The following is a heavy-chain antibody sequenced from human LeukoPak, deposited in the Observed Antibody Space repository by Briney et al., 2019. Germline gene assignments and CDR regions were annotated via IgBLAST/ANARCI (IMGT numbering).Heavy chain of an antibody. CDR1: GYTFTSYG. D-gene: IGHD3-3*01. CDR3: ARVYYDFWSGQLSPFDY. Sequence: ASVKVSCKASGYTFTSYGISWVRQAPGQGLEWMGWVSAYNGNTNYAQKLQGRVTMTTDTSTSTAYMELRSLRSDDPAVYYCARVYYDFWSGQLSPFDYWGQGTLVTVSS. V-gene: IGHV1-18*01. J-gene: IGHJ4*02. CDR2: VSAYNGNT.